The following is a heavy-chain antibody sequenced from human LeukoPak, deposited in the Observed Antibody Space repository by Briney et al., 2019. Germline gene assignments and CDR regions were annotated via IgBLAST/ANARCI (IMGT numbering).Heavy chain of an antibody. CDR3: ARGGAFDI. Sequence: SQTLSLTCTVSGGSISSGSYYWRWIRQPAGKGLEWIGRIYTSGSTNYNPSLKSRVTISVDTSKNQFSLKLSSVTAADTAVYYCARGGAFDIWGQGTMITVSS. D-gene: IGHD1-26*01. V-gene: IGHV4-61*02. J-gene: IGHJ3*02. CDR1: GGSISSGSYY. CDR2: IYTSGST.